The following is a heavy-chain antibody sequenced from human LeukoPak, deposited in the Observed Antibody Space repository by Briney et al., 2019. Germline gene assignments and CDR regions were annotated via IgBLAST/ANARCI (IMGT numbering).Heavy chain of an antibody. D-gene: IGHD3-22*01. CDR1: GFALSTYW. CDR3: ARDGYYGTSGLDY. CDR2: IKEDGSEK. J-gene: IGHJ4*02. Sequence: GGSLRLSCAASGFALSTYWMTWVRQAPGKGLEWVANIKEDGSEKYYVDSVKGRFTISRDNARDSLYLQMNSLRAEDTAMYFCARDGYYGTSGLDYWGQGTLVTVSS. V-gene: IGHV3-7*01.